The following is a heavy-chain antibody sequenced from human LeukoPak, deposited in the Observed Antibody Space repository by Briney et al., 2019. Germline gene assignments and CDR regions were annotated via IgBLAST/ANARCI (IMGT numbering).Heavy chain of an antibody. CDR2: INPSGFMT. V-gene: IGHV1-46*01. CDR3: ARSRGKGVRPLAPFDY. Sequence: ASVKVSCKASGYTFTIYYMHWLRQAPGQGLEWMGIINPSGFMTSYAQKFQGRVTMTRDTSTSTVYMELRSLRSEDTAVYSCARSRGKGVRPLAPFDYWGQGTLVTVSS. CDR1: GYTFTIYY. J-gene: IGHJ4*02. D-gene: IGHD3-10*01.